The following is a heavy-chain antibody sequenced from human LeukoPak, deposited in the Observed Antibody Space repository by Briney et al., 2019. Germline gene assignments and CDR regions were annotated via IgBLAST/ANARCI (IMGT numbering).Heavy chain of an antibody. CDR2: IKSKTDGGTV. CDR1: GFSFSSAW. Sequence: GGSLRLSCAASGFSFSSAWMTWVRQPPGKGLEWVGRIKSKTDGGTVDYAAPVKGRFTISRDDSINTLYPQVNSLKTEDTAMYYCIVSNYYSSGSYNFDSWGQGTLVTVSS. V-gene: IGHV3-15*01. J-gene: IGHJ4*02. D-gene: IGHD3-10*01. CDR3: IVSNYYSSGSYNFDS.